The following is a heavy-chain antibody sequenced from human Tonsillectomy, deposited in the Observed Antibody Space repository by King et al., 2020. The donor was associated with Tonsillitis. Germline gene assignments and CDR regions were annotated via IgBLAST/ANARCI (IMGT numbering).Heavy chain of an antibody. CDR2: IKIDGSST. CDR1: GFTFSSYW. CDR3: TRVRTVGFDAFDI. Sequence: VQLVESGGGLVQPGGSLRLSCAASGFTFSSYWMHWVRQAPGKGLVGVSRIKIDGSSTSYADSVKGRFTFSRDNAKNTLYLQMNSLRAEDTAVYFCTRVRTVGFDAFDIWGQGTMVTVSS. J-gene: IGHJ3*02. D-gene: IGHD1/OR15-1a*01. V-gene: IGHV3-74*01.